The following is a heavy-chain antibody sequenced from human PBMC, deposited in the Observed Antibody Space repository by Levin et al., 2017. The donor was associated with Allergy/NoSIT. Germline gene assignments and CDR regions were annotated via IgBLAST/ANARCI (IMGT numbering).Heavy chain of an antibody. CDR2: IKSKTDGGTT. V-gene: IGHV3-15*01. D-gene: IGHD5-12*01. CDR1: GFTFSNAW. CDR3: TTLDAYSGYDYEARWYFDL. Sequence: GESLKISCAASGFTFSNAWMSWVRQAPGKGLEWGGRIKSKTDGGTTDYAAPVKGRFTISRDDSKNTLYLQMNSLKTEDTAVYYCTTLDAYSGYDYEARWYFDLWGRGTLVTVSS. J-gene: IGHJ2*01.